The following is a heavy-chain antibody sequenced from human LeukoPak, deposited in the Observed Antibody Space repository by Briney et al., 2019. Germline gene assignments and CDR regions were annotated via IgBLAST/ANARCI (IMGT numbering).Heavy chain of an antibody. CDR3: ARGLWFGELSPPYYFDY. D-gene: IGHD3-10*01. V-gene: IGHV4-59*01. Sequence: PSETLSLTCTVSGGSISSYYWSWIRQPPGKGLEWIGDIYYSGSTNYNPSLKSRVTISVDTSKNQFSLKLSSVTAADTAVYYCARGLWFGELSPPYYFDYWGQGTLVTVSS. CDR2: IYYSGST. J-gene: IGHJ4*02. CDR1: GGSISSYY.